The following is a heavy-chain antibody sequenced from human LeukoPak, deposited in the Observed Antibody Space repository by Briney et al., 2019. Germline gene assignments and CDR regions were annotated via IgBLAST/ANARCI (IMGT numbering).Heavy chain of an antibody. D-gene: IGHD4-17*01. CDR1: GGSISSYY. CDR3: ARMTTVTAHHYYYYGMDV. J-gene: IGHJ6*02. V-gene: IGHV4-4*07. Sequence: SQTLSLNCTVSGGSISSYYWSWIRRPAGKGLEWIGRIYTSGNTNYNPSLKSRVAMSVDTSKNQFSLKLSSVTAADTAVYYCARMTTVTAHHYYYYGMDVWGQGTTVTVSS. CDR2: IYTSGNT.